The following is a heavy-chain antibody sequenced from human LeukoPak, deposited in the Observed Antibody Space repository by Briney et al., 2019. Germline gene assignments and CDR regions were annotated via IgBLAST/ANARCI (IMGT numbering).Heavy chain of an antibody. CDR1: GFTFSSYA. D-gene: IGHD5-12*01. V-gene: IGHV3-23*01. Sequence: GGSLRLSCAASGFTFSSYAMSWVRQAPGKGLEWVSAISGSGGSTYYADSVKGRFTISRDNSKNTLYLQMNSLRTEDTAVYYCAKDLYGYVSNWFDPWGQGTLVTVSS. J-gene: IGHJ5*02. CDR3: AKDLYGYVSNWFDP. CDR2: ISGSGGST.